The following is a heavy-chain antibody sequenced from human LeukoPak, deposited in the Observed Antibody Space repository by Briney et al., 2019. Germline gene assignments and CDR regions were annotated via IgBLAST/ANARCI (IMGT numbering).Heavy chain of an antibody. J-gene: IGHJ5*02. D-gene: IGHD2-2*01. CDR1: GYTFSVYY. Sequence: ASVKVSCKASGYTFSVYYMHWVRQAPGQGLEWMGWINPNSGGTNYAQKFQGRVTMTRDTSISTAYMELSRLRSEDTAVYYCARMGPAAIVYWFDPWGQGTLVTVSS. CDR3: ARMGPAAIVYWFDP. V-gene: IGHV1-2*02. CDR2: INPNSGGT.